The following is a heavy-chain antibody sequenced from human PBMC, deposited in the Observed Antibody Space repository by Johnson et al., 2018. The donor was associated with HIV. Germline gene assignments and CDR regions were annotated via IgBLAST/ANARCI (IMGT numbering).Heavy chain of an antibody. D-gene: IGHD3-22*01. CDR2: ISYDGSNK. Sequence: VQVVESGGGVVQPGRSLRLSCAASGFTFSSYAMHWVRQAPGKGLEWVAVISYDGSNKYYADSVKGRFTISRDNSKNTLYLQMNSLRAEDTAVYYCAKEVGNYWPNAFDVWGQGTMLTVSS. V-gene: IGHV3-30-3*01. CDR3: AKEVGNYWPNAFDV. CDR1: GFTFSSYA. J-gene: IGHJ3*01.